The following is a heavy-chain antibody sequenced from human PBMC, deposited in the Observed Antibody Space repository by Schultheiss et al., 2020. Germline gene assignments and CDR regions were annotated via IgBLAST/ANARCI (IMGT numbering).Heavy chain of an antibody. CDR1: GFTFSSYA. CDR3: TSPYDSSRY. D-gene: IGHD3-22*01. J-gene: IGHJ4*02. V-gene: IGHV3-73*01. CDR2: IRSKANSYAT. Sequence: GGSLRLSCAASGFTFSSYAMHWVRQAPGKGLEWVGRIRSKANSYATAYAASVKGRFTISRDDSKNTAYLQMNSLKTEDTAVYYCTSPYDSSRYWGQGTLVTVSS.